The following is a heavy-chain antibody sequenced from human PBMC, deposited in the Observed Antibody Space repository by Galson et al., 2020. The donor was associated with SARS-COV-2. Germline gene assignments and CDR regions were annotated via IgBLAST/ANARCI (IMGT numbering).Heavy chain of an antibody. J-gene: IGHJ4*02. V-gene: IGHV3-48*01. Sequence: GGSLGLYCAVSGFTFRNYSMNWVRQAPGKGLEWISYISSTSNTIYYADSVKGRFTISRDNAKNSLYLQMNSLRAEDTAVYYCASYCSSSSCYKGSNDYWGQGTLVTVSS. CDR1: GFTFRNYS. CDR2: ISSTSNTI. D-gene: IGHD2-2*01. CDR3: ASYCSSSSCYKGSNDY.